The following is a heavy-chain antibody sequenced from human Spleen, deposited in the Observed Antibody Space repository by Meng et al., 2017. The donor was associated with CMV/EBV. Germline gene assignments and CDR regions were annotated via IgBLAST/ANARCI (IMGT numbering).Heavy chain of an antibody. J-gene: IGHJ4*02. V-gene: IGHV3-23*01. Sequence: GGSLRLSCTASGFRFSGYTMTWVRQAPGGGLEWVSTLTSGGGAFYADSVKGRFTISRDNSKNTLYLQMNSLRAEDTAVYYCAKNRVDCSGTSCYHFDYWGQGTLVTVSS. D-gene: IGHD2-2*01. CDR3: AKNRVDCSGTSCYHFDY. CDR1: GFRFSGYT. CDR2: LTSGGGA.